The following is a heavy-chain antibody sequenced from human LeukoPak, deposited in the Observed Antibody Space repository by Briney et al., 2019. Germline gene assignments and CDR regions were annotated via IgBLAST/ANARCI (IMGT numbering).Heavy chain of an antibody. CDR3: ARAGRAYCSSTSCPARGMDV. CDR1: GGSFSGYY. D-gene: IGHD2-2*01. Sequence: SETLSLTCAVYGGSFSGYYWSWVRQPPGKGLEWIGEINHSGSTNYNPSLKSRVTIPVDTSKNQFSLKLSSVTAADTAVYYCARAGRAYCSSTSCPARGMDVWGQGTTVTVSS. J-gene: IGHJ6*02. V-gene: IGHV4-34*01. CDR2: INHSGST.